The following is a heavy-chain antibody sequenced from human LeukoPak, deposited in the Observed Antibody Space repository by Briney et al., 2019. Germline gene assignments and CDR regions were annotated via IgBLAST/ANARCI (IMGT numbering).Heavy chain of an antibody. J-gene: IGHJ4*02. Sequence: SETLSLTCTVSGYSISSGYYWGWIRQPPGKGLEWIGSIYHSGSTYYNPSLKSRVTISVDTSKNQFSLKLSSVTAADTAVYYCARTVRGSYRSGYYFDYWGQGTLVTVSS. V-gene: IGHV4-38-2*02. CDR2: IYHSGST. CDR3: ARTVRGSYRSGYYFDY. CDR1: GYSISSGYY. D-gene: IGHD3-16*02.